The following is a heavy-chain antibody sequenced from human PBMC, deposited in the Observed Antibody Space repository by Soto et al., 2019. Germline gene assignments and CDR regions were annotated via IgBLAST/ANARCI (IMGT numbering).Heavy chain of an antibody. V-gene: IGHV4-39*01. CDR2: IYYSGST. J-gene: IGHJ1*01. CDR3: ARLRSGSYYTPAYFQH. Sequence: PSGTLSLTCTVSGGSISSSSYYWGWIRQPPGKGLEWIGSIYYSGSTYYNPSLKSRVTISVDTSKNQFSLKLSSVTAADPAVYYCARLRSGSYYTPAYFQHWGQGTLVTVSS. CDR1: GGSISSSSYY. D-gene: IGHD1-26*01.